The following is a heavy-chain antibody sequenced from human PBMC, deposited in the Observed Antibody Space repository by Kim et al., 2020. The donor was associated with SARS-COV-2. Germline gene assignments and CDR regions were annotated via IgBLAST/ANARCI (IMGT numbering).Heavy chain of an antibody. Sequence: VKGRFTIARDNAKNSLYLQMNSLRAEDTAVYYCARDLNCGGDCKYNWFDPWGQGTLVTVSS. CDR3: ARDLNCGGDCKYNWFDP. D-gene: IGHD2-21*01. V-gene: IGHV3-11*01. J-gene: IGHJ5*02.